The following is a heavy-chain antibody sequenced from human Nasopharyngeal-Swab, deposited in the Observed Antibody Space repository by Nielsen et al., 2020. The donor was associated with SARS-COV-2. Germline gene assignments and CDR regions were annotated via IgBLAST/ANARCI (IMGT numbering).Heavy chain of an antibody. J-gene: IGHJ4*02. CDR1: GLTFSSYW. CDR3: ATYGGNSGGGY. D-gene: IGHD4-23*01. CDR2: IKQDGSEK. Sequence: GEFLKISCAASGLTFSSYWLSWVRQAPGKGLEWVANIKQDGSEKYYMDSVKGRFTISRDNAKNSLDLQMNSLRDEDTAIYYCATYGGNSGGGYWGQGTLVTVSS. V-gene: IGHV3-7*01.